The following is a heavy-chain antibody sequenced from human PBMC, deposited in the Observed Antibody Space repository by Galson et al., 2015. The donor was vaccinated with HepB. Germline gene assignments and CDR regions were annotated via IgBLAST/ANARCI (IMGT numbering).Heavy chain of an antibody. Sequence: SLRLSCAASGFTFSSYWMTWVRQAPGKGLEWVANINQDGSEKYYVDSVKGRFTISRDNAKNSVYLQMNSLRAEDTAVYFCASLSSHRWYYYDTSGYYSDYWGQGTLVTVSS. J-gene: IGHJ4*02. CDR2: INQDGSEK. D-gene: IGHD3-22*01. CDR1: GFTFSSYW. V-gene: IGHV3-7*03. CDR3: ASLSSHRWYYYDTSGYYSDY.